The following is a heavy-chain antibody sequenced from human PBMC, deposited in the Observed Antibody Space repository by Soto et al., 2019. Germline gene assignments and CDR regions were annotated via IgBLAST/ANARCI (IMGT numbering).Heavy chain of an antibody. V-gene: IGHV1-69*13. J-gene: IGHJ4*02. Sequence: SVKVSCKASGGTFSSYAISWVRQAPGQGLEWMGGIIPIFGTANYAQKFQGRVTITADESTSTAYMELSSLRSEDTAVYYCATTLLDSGYFDYWGQGTLVTVSS. D-gene: IGHD3-10*01. CDR2: IIPIFGTA. CDR1: GGTFSSYA. CDR3: ATTLLDSGYFDY.